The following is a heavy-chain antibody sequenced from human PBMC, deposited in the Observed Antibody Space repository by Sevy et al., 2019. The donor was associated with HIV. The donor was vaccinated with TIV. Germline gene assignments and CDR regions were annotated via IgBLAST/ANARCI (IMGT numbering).Heavy chain of an antibody. Sequence: SETLSLTCTVSGAAISSGGYYWTWIRQHPGKGLEWIGNIYHSGSSFYNPSLKGRVVMSVVTAKNQFSLNLTSLTAADTAVYYCARVPVGSSPNYYAIDVWGQGTSVTVSS. J-gene: IGHJ6*02. CDR2: IYHSGSS. D-gene: IGHD6-6*01. CDR3: ARVPVGSSPNYYAIDV. V-gene: IGHV4-31*03. CDR1: GAAISSGGYY.